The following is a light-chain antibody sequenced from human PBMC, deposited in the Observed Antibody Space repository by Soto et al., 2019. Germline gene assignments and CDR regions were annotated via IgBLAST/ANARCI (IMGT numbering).Light chain of an antibody. CDR1: SSDVGGFDS. CDR2: EVS. Sequence: QSALTQPPSASGSPGHSVTISCTGTSSDVGGFDSVSWYQHHPGQAPKLIIFEVSNRPSGVSNRFSGSKSGNTASLTISGLQTEDEADYYCTSYTSSFTHLFGTGTKVTVL. J-gene: IGLJ1*01. CDR3: TSYTSSFTHL. V-gene: IGLV2-14*01.